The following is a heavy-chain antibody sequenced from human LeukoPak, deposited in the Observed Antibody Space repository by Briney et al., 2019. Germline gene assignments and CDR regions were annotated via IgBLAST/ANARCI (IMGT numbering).Heavy chain of an antibody. CDR1: GGSFSGYY. D-gene: IGHD3-22*01. J-gene: IGHJ4*02. CDR2: INHSGST. V-gene: IGHV4-34*01. CDR3: ARTPRQYYYDSSGQGYYFDY. Sequence: SETLSLTCAVYGGSFSGYYWGWIRQPAGKGLECIGEINHSGSTNYNPSLKSRVTISVDTSKNQFSLKLSSVTAADTAVYYCARTPRQYYYDSSGQGYYFDYWGQGTLVTVSS.